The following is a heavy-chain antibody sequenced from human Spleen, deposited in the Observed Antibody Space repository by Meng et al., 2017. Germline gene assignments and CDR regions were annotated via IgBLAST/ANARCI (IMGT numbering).Heavy chain of an antibody. Sequence: QVQLQQWGAGLLKPSETLSPTCVVSGGSFSDYYWSWIRQHPGKGLEWIGYIHSSGSTYYNPSLRSRLTISVDTSKNQFSLKLSSVTAADTAVYYCARASYGSGSPLGESWFDPWGQGTLVTVSS. CDR2: IHSSGST. V-gene: IGHV4-34*01. CDR1: GGSFSDYY. CDR3: ARASYGSGSPLGESWFDP. D-gene: IGHD3-10*01. J-gene: IGHJ5*02.